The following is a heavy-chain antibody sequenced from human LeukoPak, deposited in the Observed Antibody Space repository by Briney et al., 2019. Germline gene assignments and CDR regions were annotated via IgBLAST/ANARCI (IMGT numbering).Heavy chain of an antibody. CDR2: ISGSSNYI. CDR3: ASTHPGSYSGFWFDP. Sequence: PGGSLRLSCAASGFTFSDFSINWVRQAPGKGLEWVSYISGSSNYIYYADSVKGRFTISRDNSKNTLYLQMNSLRAEDTAVYYCASTHPGSYSGFWFDPWGQGTLVTVSS. D-gene: IGHD1-26*01. J-gene: IGHJ5*02. CDR1: GFTFSDFS. V-gene: IGHV3-21*04.